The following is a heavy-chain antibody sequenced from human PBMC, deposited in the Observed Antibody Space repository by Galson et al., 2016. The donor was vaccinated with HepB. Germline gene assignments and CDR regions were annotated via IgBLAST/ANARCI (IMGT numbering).Heavy chain of an antibody. D-gene: IGHD6-13*01. CDR1: GFTFSSYA. J-gene: IGHJ4*02. V-gene: IGHV3-33*01. Sequence: SLRLSCAASGFTFSSYAMHWVRQAPGKGLEWVAVIWYDETNKFYADSVKGRFTISRDNSKNTVYLQMNSLRAEDTALYYCARARGIASADVYYFDLWGQGALVTVSS. CDR3: ARARGIASADVYYFDL. CDR2: IWYDETNK.